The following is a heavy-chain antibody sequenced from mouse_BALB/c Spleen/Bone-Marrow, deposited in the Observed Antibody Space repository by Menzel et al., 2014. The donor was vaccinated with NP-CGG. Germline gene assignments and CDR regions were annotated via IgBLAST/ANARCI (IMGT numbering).Heavy chain of an antibody. Sequence: EVKLVESGGGLVQPGGSRKLSCAASGFTFSSFGIHWVRRAPEKGLEWVAYISNGSSTIYYADTVKGRFTISRDNPKNTLFLQMTSLRSEDTAMYYCARKGAMITHYYAMDYWGQGTSVTVSS. CDR3: ARKGAMITHYYAMDY. CDR2: ISNGSSTI. V-gene: IGHV5-17*02. CDR1: GFTFSSFG. D-gene: IGHD2-4*01. J-gene: IGHJ4*01.